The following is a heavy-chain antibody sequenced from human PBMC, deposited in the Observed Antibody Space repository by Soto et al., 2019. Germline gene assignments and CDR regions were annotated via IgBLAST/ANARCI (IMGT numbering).Heavy chain of an antibody. Sequence: EVLLLESGGGLVQPGGSLRLSCAASAFTFGTYGTTWVRQAPGRGLEWVSGIDAGSGKIFYAYSVKGRFIISTDNSNNTLKLQINSQIDKDTAMYYSTNWYAYVDVWGQGTTVTGSS. V-gene: IGHV3-23*03. D-gene: IGHD6-13*01. CDR3: TNWYAYVDV. J-gene: IGHJ6*02. CDR1: AFTFGTYG. CDR2: IDAGSGKI.